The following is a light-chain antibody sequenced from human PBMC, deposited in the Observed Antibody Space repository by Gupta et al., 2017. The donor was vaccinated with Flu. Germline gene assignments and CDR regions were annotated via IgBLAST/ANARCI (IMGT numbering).Light chain of an antibody. Sequence: GTLSLSPGERATLSFRASQTVRSSYLAWYQQKPGQAPRLLIYGASGRATGIPDRFSGSGSGTDFTLTISRLVPEDFAVYYCQHYGSFVLSFGHGTKVDVK. CDR3: QHYGSFVLS. V-gene: IGKV3-20*01. CDR2: GAS. CDR1: QTVRSSY. J-gene: IGKJ3*01.